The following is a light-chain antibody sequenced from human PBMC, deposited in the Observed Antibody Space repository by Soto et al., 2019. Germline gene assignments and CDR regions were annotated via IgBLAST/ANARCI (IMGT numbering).Light chain of an antibody. J-gene: IGKJ1*01. CDR3: QQYNKWPRT. CDR1: QGVSSN. Sequence: EKMMTQSSATLSVSPGERATLSCRASQGVSSNLAWYQQKPGQSPRLLIYDSSARATGIPAKFSGSGSGTEFTLTISSLQSEDFAVYYCQQYNKWPRTFGQGTKVDIK. CDR2: DSS. V-gene: IGKV3D-15*01.